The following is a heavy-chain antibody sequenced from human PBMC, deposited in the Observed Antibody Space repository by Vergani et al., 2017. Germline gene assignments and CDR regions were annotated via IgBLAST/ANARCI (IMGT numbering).Heavy chain of an antibody. J-gene: IGHJ4*02. CDR2: INPNSGGT. CDR1: GYTFTSYA. Sequence: QVQLVQSGAEVKKPGASVKVSCKASGYTFTSYAMHWVRQAPGQGLEWMGWINPNSGGTNYAQKFQGRVTMTRDTSISTAYMELSRLRSDDTAVYYCAIGYCSSTSCSWVYYFDYWGQGTLVTVSS. D-gene: IGHD2-2*01. CDR3: AIGYCSSTSCSWVYYFDY. V-gene: IGHV1-2*02.